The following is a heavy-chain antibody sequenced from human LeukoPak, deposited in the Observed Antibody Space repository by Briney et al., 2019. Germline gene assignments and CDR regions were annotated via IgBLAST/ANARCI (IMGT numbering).Heavy chain of an antibody. V-gene: IGHV3-48*03. Sequence: GGSLRLSCAASGFTFSSYEMKWVRQAPGKGLEWVSYISSSGSTIYYADSVKGRFTTSRDNAKNSLYLQMNSLRAEDTAVYYCARDKHDGSGSYWALRFDYWGQGTLVTVSS. J-gene: IGHJ4*02. CDR1: GFTFSSYE. CDR3: ARDKHDGSGSYWALRFDY. CDR2: ISSSGSTI. D-gene: IGHD3-10*01.